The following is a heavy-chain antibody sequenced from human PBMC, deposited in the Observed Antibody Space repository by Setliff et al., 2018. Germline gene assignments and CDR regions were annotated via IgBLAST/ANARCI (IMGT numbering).Heavy chain of an antibody. Sequence: SETLSLTCTVSGGSISTNSYYWGWIRQPPGKGLEWIGSMYFSGSTYYNPSLKSRVTISIDKSKNQFSLKMSSVAAADTAVYYCARAPRYFDSTGSYFDGWGQGTLVTVSS. J-gene: IGHJ4*02. CDR3: ARAPRYFDSTGSYFDG. CDR1: GGSISTNSYY. D-gene: IGHD3-22*01. V-gene: IGHV4-39*07. CDR2: MYFSGST.